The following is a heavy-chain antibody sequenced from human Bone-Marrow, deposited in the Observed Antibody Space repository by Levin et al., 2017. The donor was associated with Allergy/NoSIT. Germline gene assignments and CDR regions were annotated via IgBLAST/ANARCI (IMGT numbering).Heavy chain of an antibody. CDR3: ARGGYGDYVFLDY. V-gene: IGHV3-74*01. D-gene: IGHD4-17*01. J-gene: IGHJ4*02. CDR2: INSDGTST. Sequence: AGGSLRLSCAASGFTFSSYWMHWVRQAPGKGLVWVSRINSDGTSTNYADSVKGRFTISRDNAKNTLYLQMNSLRAEDTAVYFCARGGYGDYVFLDYWGQGTLVTVSS. CDR1: GFTFSSYW.